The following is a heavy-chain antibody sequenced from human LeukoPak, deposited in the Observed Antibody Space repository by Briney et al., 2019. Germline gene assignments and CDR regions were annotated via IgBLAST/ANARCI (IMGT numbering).Heavy chain of an antibody. D-gene: IGHD2-2*02. CDR1: GFTFASYV. Sequence: GGSLRLSCAASGFTFASYVMNWVRQAPGKGLEWVASIRYDGSDKYYADSVKGRFTISRDNAKNSLYLQMNSLRAEDTALYYCARDRGPAAIPVFDYWGQGTLVTVSS. V-gene: IGHV3-30*02. CDR2: IRYDGSDK. J-gene: IGHJ4*02. CDR3: ARDRGPAAIPVFDY.